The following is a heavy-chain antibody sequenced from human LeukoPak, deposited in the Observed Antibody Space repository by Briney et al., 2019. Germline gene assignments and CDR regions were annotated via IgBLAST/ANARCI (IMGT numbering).Heavy chain of an antibody. CDR3: ARVEGYSSGQASGD. V-gene: IGHV1-18*01. Sequence: ASVKVSCKASGYTFTSYGISWVRQAPGQGLEWMGWISAYNGNTNYAQNLQGRVTMTTDASTSTAYMELRSLRSDDTAVYYCARVEGYSSGQASGDWGQGTLVTVSS. CDR1: GYTFTSYG. CDR2: ISAYNGNT. D-gene: IGHD6-19*01. J-gene: IGHJ4*02.